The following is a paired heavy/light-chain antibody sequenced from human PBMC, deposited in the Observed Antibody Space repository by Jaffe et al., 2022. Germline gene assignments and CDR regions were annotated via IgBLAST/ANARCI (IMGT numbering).Heavy chain of an antibody. CDR1: GASISSYY. D-gene: IGHD5-18*01. CDR2: IDSSGST. CDR3: ARDPGYSYGYFDY. V-gene: IGHV4-59*01. J-gene: IGHJ4*02. Sequence: QVQLQESGPGLVKPSETLSLTCTVSGASISSYYWTWIRQPPGKGLEWIGYIDSSGSTNYNPTLKSRVTMSVDTTKNQFSLKLSSVTAADTAVYYCARDPGYSYGYFDYWGQGTLVTVSS.
Light chain of an antibody. Sequence: DIVMTQSPDSLAVSLGERATINCKSSQSVLYSSNNKNYLAWYQQKPRQPPKLLIYWASTRESGVPDRFSGSGSGTDFTLTISSLQAEDVAVYYCQQYYSTPYTFGQGTKLEIK. CDR1: QSVLYSSNNKNY. CDR2: WAS. CDR3: QQYYSTPYT. J-gene: IGKJ2*01. V-gene: IGKV4-1*01.